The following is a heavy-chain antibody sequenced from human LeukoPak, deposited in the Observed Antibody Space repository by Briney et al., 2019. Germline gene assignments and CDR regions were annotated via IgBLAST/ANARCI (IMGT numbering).Heavy chain of an antibody. Sequence: GGSLRLSCAASGFTFSSYGMHWVRQAPGNGLEWVAVISYDGSNKYYADSVKGRFTISRDNSKNTLYLQMNSLRAEDTAVYYCAKAPPVTTYYFDYWGQGTLVTVSS. V-gene: IGHV3-30*18. J-gene: IGHJ4*02. D-gene: IGHD4-17*01. CDR1: GFTFSSYG. CDR3: AKAPPVTTYYFDY. CDR2: ISYDGSNK.